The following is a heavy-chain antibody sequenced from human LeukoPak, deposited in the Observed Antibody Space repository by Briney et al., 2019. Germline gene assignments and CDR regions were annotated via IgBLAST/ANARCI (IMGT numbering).Heavy chain of an antibody. J-gene: IGHJ3*01. Sequence: SETLSLTCSVSRGSISSDYWSWIRQPAGKGLEWIGLIYTSGTTNYNPSLKSRVTMSLDTSKNQFSLKLNSVTAADTAVYYCARVFHDWGQGTMVTVSS. CDR3: ARVFHD. CDR2: IYTSGTT. CDR1: RGSISSDY. V-gene: IGHV4-4*07.